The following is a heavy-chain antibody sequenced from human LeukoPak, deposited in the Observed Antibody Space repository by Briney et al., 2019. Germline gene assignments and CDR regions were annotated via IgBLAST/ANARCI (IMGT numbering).Heavy chain of an antibody. J-gene: IGHJ4*02. CDR2: ISAYNGNT. CDR1: GYTFTSYG. V-gene: IGHV1-18*01. Sequence: ASVKVSCKASGYTFTSYGISWVRQAPGQGLEWMGWISAYNGNTNYAQKFQGRVTMTRDMSTSTVYMELSSLRSEDTAVYYCARDADSTVDYWGQGTLVTVSS. D-gene: IGHD4-17*01. CDR3: ARDADSTVDY.